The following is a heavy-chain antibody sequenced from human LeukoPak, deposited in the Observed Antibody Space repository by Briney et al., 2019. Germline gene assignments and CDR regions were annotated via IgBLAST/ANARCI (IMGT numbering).Heavy chain of an antibody. V-gene: IGHV4-59*08. CDR1: GASISSYY. D-gene: IGHD3-10*01. CDR2: LYYSGST. Sequence: SETLSLTCTVSGASISSYYWSWIRQPPGKGLEWIGYLYYSGSTNYNPSLKSRVTISVDTSKNQFSLKLSSVTAADTAVYYCTRQSEFYYNGMDVWGQGTTVTVSS. CDR3: TRQSEFYYNGMDV. J-gene: IGHJ6*02.